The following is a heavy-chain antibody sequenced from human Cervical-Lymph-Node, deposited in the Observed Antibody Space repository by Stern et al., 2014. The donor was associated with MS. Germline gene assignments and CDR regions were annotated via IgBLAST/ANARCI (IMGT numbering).Heavy chain of an antibody. CDR3: ARGNYGSGSYYNRKWFDP. CDR1: GFSFSSYD. D-gene: IGHD3-10*01. V-gene: IGHV3-21*01. J-gene: IGHJ5*02. CDR2: ISGGSNFI. Sequence: EVQLVESGGGLVKPGGSLRLSCAASGFSFSSYDMHWVRQAPGKGLEWVSSISGGSNFIYYGDSVKGRFTISRDNAKNSLYLQMNSPRAEDTAVYYCARGNYGSGSYYNRKWFDPWGQGTQVTVSS.